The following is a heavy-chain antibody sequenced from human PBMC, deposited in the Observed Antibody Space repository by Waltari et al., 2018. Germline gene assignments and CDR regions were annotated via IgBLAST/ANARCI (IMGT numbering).Heavy chain of an antibody. CDR2: ISATGGTT. CDR3: ARKNSSTWPAFDY. CDR1: GFTFNTDV. J-gene: IGHJ4*02. V-gene: IGHV3-23*01. D-gene: IGHD6-13*01. Sequence: VQLLESGGGLVQPGGYLRPSCADCGFTFNTDVMTWVRQAPGKGLGWVSSISATGGTTSSADSVKGRFTISRDNSKPTVFLQMKSLGAEDTAMYYSARKNSSTWPAFDYWGQGLLVTVSS.